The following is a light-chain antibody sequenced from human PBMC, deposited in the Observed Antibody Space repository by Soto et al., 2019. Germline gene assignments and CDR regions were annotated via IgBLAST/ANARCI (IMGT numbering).Light chain of an antibody. V-gene: IGKV1-5*03. CDR1: QTISSW. Sequence: EIQMTQSPSSLSASVGDRVTITCRASQTISSWLAWYQHKPGKAPKLLIYKASTLKSGVPSRFSGSGSGTEFTLTISSLQPDDFATYYCQHYNSYSEAFGQGTKVDNK. CDR2: KAS. J-gene: IGKJ1*01. CDR3: QHYNSYSEA.